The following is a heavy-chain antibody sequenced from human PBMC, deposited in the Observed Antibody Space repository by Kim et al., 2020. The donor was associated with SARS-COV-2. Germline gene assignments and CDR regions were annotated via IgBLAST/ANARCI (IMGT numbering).Heavy chain of an antibody. CDR1: GGSINSGGYY. CDR2: IYYSGST. Sequence: SETLSLTCTVSGGSINSGGYYWSWIRQHPGRGLEWIGYIYYSGSTYYNPSLKSRITISVDTSKNQFSLQLSSMTAADTAVYYCARTDPASYFDYWGQGTLVTVS. J-gene: IGHJ4*02. V-gene: IGHV4-31*03. CDR3: ARTDPASYFDY.